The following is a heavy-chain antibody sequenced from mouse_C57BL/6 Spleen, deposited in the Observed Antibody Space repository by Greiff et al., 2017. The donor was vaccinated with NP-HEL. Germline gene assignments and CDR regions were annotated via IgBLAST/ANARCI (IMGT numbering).Heavy chain of an antibody. CDR2: ISDGGSYT. CDR1: GFTFSSYA. V-gene: IGHV5-4*01. Sequence: EVQVVESGGGLVKPGGSLKLSCAASGFTFSSYAMSWVRQTPEKRLEWVATISDGGSYTYYPDNVKGRFTISRDNAKNNLYLQMSHLKSEDTAMYYCARAEYSNYEGGWFAYWGQGTLVTVSA. J-gene: IGHJ3*01. CDR3: ARAEYSNYEGGWFAY. D-gene: IGHD2-5*01.